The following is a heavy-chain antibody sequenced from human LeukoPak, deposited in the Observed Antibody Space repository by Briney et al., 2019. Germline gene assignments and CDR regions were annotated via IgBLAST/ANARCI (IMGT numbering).Heavy chain of an antibody. J-gene: IGHJ4*02. CDR2: IGSSSSYT. CDR3: ARAIKKEMVRGVITMGD. V-gene: IGHV3-11*05. CDR1: GFTFSDYY. Sequence: GGSLRLSCAASGFTFSDYYMSWILQAPGKGLEWVSCIGSSSSYTNYADSVKGRFTISRDNAKNSLYLQMDGLRAEDTAVYYCARAIKKEMVRGVITMGDWGQGTLVTVSS. D-gene: IGHD3-10*01.